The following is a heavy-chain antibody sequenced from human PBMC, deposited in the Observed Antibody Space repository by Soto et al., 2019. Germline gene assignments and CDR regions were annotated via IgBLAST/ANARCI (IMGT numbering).Heavy chain of an antibody. CDR1: GYTFTRYA. Sequence: QVQLVQSGAEVKKPGASVKVSCKASGYTFTRYAMHWVRQAPGQGLEWMGWINTGNGNTHYSQKFQGRVTFTRDASAPTAYMELSSLTSEDTAVYFCARNVDWFDPWGQGTLVTVSS. J-gene: IGHJ5*02. CDR3: ARNVDWFDP. V-gene: IGHV1-3*04. CDR2: INTGNGNT.